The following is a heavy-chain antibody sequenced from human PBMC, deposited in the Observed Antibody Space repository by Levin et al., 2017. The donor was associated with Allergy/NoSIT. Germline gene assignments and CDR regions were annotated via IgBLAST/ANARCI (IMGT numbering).Heavy chain of an antibody. CDR3: AKDTTVARVGY. J-gene: IGHJ4*02. CDR1: GFTFSSYG. D-gene: IGHD4-23*01. V-gene: IGHV3-30*18. Sequence: PGESLRLSCAASGFTFSSYGMHWVRQAPGKGLEWVAVISYDGSNKYYADSVKGRFTISRDNSKNTLYLQMNSLRAEDTAVYYCAKDTTVARVGYWGQGTLVTVSS. CDR2: ISYDGSNK.